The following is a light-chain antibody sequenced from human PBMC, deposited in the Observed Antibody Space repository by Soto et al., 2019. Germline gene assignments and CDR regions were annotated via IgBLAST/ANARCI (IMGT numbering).Light chain of an antibody. J-gene: IGKJ1*01. CDR2: QVS. CDR1: QSLVHSDGNTY. Sequence: DAVMTQSPLSLPVTLGQPASISCSSSQSLVHSDGNTYLSWFQQRRGQSPRRLIYQVSHRDSGVPDRFSGGGSGTDFTLKVSRVEAEDVGAYYCMQGTHWPQTFGQGTKVDI. CDR3: MQGTHWPQT. V-gene: IGKV2-30*02.